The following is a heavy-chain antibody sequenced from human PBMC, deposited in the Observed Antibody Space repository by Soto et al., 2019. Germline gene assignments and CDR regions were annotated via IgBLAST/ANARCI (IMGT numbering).Heavy chain of an antibody. CDR2: VTDSGGST. D-gene: IGHD6-25*01. Sequence: PGGSLRLSCAASGFTFRSYAMTWVRQAPGKGLEWVSSVTDSGGSTHYADSVKGRFTISRDNSKNTLYLQMNSLRAEDTAVYYCAKGLRIAAAGTLGFFDYWGQGTLVTVSS. CDR3: AKGLRIAAAGTLGFFDY. J-gene: IGHJ4*02. CDR1: GFTFRSYA. V-gene: IGHV3-23*01.